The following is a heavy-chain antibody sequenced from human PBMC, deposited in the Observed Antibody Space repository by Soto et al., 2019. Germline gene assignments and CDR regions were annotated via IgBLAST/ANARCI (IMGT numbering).Heavy chain of an antibody. CDR3: ARGLNLTGNWFDP. CDR1: GGSISSGGYS. V-gene: IGHV4-30-2*01. D-gene: IGHD3-9*01. Sequence: SETLSLTCAVSGGSISSGGYSWSWIRQPPGKGLEWIGYIYHSGSTYYNPSLKSRVTISVDRSKNQFSLKLSSVTAADTAVYYCARGLNLTGNWFDPWGQGTLVTVSS. J-gene: IGHJ5*02. CDR2: IYHSGST.